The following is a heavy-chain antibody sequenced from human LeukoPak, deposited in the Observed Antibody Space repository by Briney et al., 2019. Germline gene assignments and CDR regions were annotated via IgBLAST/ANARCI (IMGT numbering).Heavy chain of an antibody. V-gene: IGHV3-23*01. D-gene: IGHD2-2*01. Sequence: GGTLRLSCAASGFTFSSYAMSWVRQAPGKGLEWVSTVSGGGGTTYYADSVKGRFTISRDNSKNTLFLQMNSLRAEDTAIYYCAKDMGYCSSATCYGLDYWGQGTLVTVSS. CDR1: GFTFSSYA. J-gene: IGHJ4*02. CDR2: VSGGGGTT. CDR3: AKDMGYCSSATCYGLDY.